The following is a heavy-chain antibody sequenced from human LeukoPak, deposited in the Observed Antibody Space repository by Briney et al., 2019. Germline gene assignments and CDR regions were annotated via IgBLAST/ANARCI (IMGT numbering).Heavy chain of an antibody. CDR2: IYSGGST. CDR3: ARDSHSGSYYRLDY. J-gene: IGHJ4*02. V-gene: IGHV3-53*01. D-gene: IGHD1-26*01. CDR1: GFIVSSNY. Sequence: PGGSLRLSCADSGFIVSSNYMSWVRQAPGKGLEWVSVIYSGGSTYYADSVRGRFTISRDNSKSTLYLQMNSLRAEDTAVYYCARDSHSGSYYRLDYWGQGTLVTVSS.